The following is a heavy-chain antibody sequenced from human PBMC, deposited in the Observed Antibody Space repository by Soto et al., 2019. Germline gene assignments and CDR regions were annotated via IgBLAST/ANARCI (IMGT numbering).Heavy chain of an antibody. D-gene: IGHD3-3*01. J-gene: IGHJ6*02. Sequence: GGSLRLSCTFSGFTSDDYDYALTWVRQAPGKGLQWLGLIRGSTYGGTTEYAASVKGRFTISRDDSKGITYLQMNSLKTEDTAVYYCSRDGDFYGLDVWGQGTTVTVS. CDR1: GFTSDDYDYA. CDR2: IRGSTYGGTT. CDR3: SRDGDFYGLDV. V-gene: IGHV3-49*04.